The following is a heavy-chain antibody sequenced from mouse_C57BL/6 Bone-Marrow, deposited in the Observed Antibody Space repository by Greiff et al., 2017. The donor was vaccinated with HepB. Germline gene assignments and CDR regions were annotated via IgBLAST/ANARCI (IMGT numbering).Heavy chain of an antibody. J-gene: IGHJ2*01. V-gene: IGHV5-4*03. CDR3: ARGKIYFDY. Sequence: EVKVVESGGGLVKPGWSLKLSCAASGFTFSSYAMSWVRQTPEKRLEWVATISDGGSYTYYPDNVKGRFTISRDNAKNNLYLQMSHLKSEDTAMYYCARGKIYFDYWGQGTTLTVSS. CDR2: ISDGGSYT. CDR1: GFTFSSYA.